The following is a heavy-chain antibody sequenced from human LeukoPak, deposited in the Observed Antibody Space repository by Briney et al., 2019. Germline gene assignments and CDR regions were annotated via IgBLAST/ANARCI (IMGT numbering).Heavy chain of an antibody. Sequence: PSETLSLTCTVSGGSISSYYWSWIRQPAGKGLEWIGRIYTSGSTNYNPSLKSRVTMSVDTSKNQFSLKLSSVTAADTAVYYCARHDCSGGSCYSDYWGQGTLVTVSS. V-gene: IGHV4-4*07. D-gene: IGHD2-15*01. J-gene: IGHJ4*02. CDR1: GGSISSYY. CDR2: IYTSGST. CDR3: ARHDCSGGSCYSDY.